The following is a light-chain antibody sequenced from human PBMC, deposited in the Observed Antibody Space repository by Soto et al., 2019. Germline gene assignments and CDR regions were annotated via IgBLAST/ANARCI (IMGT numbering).Light chain of an antibody. J-gene: IGLJ3*02. CDR3: SSYAASNNFYFV. Sequence: QSVLTQPPSASGSPGQAVTICCTGTSSDAGGYNYVSWYQQYPGRAPKLMIYEVTKRPSGVPDRFSGSKSGNTASLTVSGLQAEDEADYYCSSYAASNNFYFVFGGGTKVTVL. CDR1: SSDAGGYNY. V-gene: IGLV2-8*01. CDR2: EVT.